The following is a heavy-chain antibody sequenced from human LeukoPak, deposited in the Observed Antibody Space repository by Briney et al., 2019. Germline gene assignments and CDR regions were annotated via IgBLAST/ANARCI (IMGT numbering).Heavy chain of an antibody. CDR2: ISYDGSNK. J-gene: IGHJ4*02. CDR1: GFTFSSYA. CDR3: ARGTGYSSGWYIPYYFDY. Sequence: VGSLRLSCAASGFTFSSYAMHWVRQAPGKGLEWVAVISYDGSNKYYADSVKGRFTISRDNSKNTLYLQMDSLRAEDTAVYYCARGTGYSSGWYIPYYFDYWGQGTLVTVSS. D-gene: IGHD6-19*01. V-gene: IGHV3-30*04.